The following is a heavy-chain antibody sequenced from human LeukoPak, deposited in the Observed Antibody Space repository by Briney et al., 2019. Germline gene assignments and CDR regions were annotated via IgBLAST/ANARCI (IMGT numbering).Heavy chain of an antibody. D-gene: IGHD3-9*01. CDR1: GGSIGSYY. Sequence: SETLSLTCTVSGGSIGSYYWSWIRQPPGKGLEWIGYIYDSGSTNYNPSLKSRVTISVDTSKNQFSLKLSSVTAADTAVYYCARGFDGPNAFDIWGQGTMVTVSS. V-gene: IGHV4-59*01. CDR2: IYDSGST. CDR3: ARGFDGPNAFDI. J-gene: IGHJ3*02.